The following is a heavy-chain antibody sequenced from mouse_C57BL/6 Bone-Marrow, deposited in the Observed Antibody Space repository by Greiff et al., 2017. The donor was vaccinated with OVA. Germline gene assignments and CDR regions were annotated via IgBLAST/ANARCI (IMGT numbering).Heavy chain of an antibody. D-gene: IGHD1-1*01. Sequence: QVQLKQPGAELVKPGASVKLSCKASGYTFTSYWMQWVKQRPGQGLEWIGEIDPSDSYTNYNQKFKGKATLTVDTSSSTAYMQLSSLTSEDSAVYYCAREEDYGSSYSFDYWGQGTTLTVSS. CDR2: IDPSDSYT. V-gene: IGHV1-50*01. J-gene: IGHJ2*01. CDR1: GYTFTSYW. CDR3: AREEDYGSSYSFDY.